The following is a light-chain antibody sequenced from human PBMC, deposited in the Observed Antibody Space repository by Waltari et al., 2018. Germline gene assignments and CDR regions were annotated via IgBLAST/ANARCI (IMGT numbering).Light chain of an antibody. Sequence: QSVLTQPPSLSGAPGQRVTLSCTGSGSHLGAGSAVHWYQQVPRAAPKLLIYGSSSRPLGVPDRFFGSTSGTSASLAITGLQAEDEAVYYCQSYDTTLSVVFGGGTKLTVL. CDR3: QSYDTTLSVV. CDR2: GSS. CDR1: GSHLGAGSA. V-gene: IGLV1-40*01. J-gene: IGLJ3*02.